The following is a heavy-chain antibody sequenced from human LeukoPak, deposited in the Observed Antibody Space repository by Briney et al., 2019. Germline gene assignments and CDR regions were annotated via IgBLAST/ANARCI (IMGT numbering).Heavy chain of an antibody. J-gene: IGHJ4*02. CDR3: ARDHRIAVAGTCGY. V-gene: IGHV1-18*01. CDR1: GYTFTSYG. Sequence: VASVKVSCKASGYTFTSYGISWVRQAPGQGLEWMGWISAYNGNTNYAQKLQGRVTMTTDTSTSTAYMELRSLRSDDTAVYYCARDHRIAVAGTCGYWGQGTLVTVSS. CDR2: ISAYNGNT. D-gene: IGHD6-19*01.